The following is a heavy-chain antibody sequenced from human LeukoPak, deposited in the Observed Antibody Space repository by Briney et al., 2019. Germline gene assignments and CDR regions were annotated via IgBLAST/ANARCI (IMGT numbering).Heavy chain of an antibody. V-gene: IGHV1-2*02. CDR3: ARDRARRHVLRYFDWLSGGYFDY. CDR2: INPNSGGT. CDR1: GYTFTGYY. J-gene: IGHJ4*02. D-gene: IGHD3-9*01. Sequence: ASVKVSCKASGYTFTGYYMHWVRQAPGQGLEWMGWINPNSGGTNYAQKFQGRVTMTRDTSISTAYMEPSRLRSDDTAVYYCARDRARRHVLRYFDWLSGGYFDYWGQGTLVTVSS.